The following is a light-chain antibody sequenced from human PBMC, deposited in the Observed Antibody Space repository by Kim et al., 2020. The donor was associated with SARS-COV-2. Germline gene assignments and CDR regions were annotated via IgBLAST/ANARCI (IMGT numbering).Light chain of an antibody. CDR3: QVWDSSSDHWV. Sequence: SYELTQPPSVSVAPGKTARITCGGNNIGSKSVHWYQQKPGQAPVLVIYYDSDRPSGIPERFSGSNSGNTATLTISRVEAGDEADYYCQVWDSSSDHWVFGGGTPLTV. CDR1: NIGSKS. V-gene: IGLV3-21*04. CDR2: YDS. J-gene: IGLJ3*02.